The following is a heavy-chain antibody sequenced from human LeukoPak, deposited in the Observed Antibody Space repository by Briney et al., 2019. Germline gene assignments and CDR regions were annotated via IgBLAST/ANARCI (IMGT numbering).Heavy chain of an antibody. V-gene: IGHV4-39*01. CDR1: GGSISSSSYY. CDR2: IYYSGST. J-gene: IGHJ4*02. Sequence: SETLSLTCTVSGGSISSSSYYWGWIRQPPGKGLEWIGSIYYSGSTYYNPSLKSRVTISVDTSKNQFSLKLSSVTAADAAVYYCARQLRYSGSYNWGQGTLVTVSS. CDR3: ARQLRYSGSYN. D-gene: IGHD1-26*01.